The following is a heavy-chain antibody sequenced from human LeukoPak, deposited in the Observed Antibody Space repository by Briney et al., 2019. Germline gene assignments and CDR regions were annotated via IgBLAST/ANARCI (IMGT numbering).Heavy chain of an antibody. J-gene: IGHJ5*02. CDR3: ARVNRYTGGGVPIQWFDP. D-gene: IGHD6-19*01. V-gene: IGHV4-59*01. Sequence: SETVSLTCTVSGVSISSYYWSWIRQAPGKGLEWIGYIYYSGSTNYNPSHKSRFTIAVDPSKNQFSLKLTSVTAADTAVYYCARVNRYTGGGVPIQWFDPWGQGTLVIV. CDR1: GVSISSYY. CDR2: IYYSGST.